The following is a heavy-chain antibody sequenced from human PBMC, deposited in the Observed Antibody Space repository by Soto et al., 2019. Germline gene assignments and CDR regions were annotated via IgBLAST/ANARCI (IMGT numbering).Heavy chain of an antibody. V-gene: IGHV5-10-1*01. D-gene: IGHD2-2*01. CDR2: IDPSDSYT. J-gene: IGHJ5*02. CDR1: GYSFTSYW. CDR3: ARHYYSRGYCSSTSCSNWFDP. Sequence: GESLKISCKGSGYSFTSYWISWVRQMPGKGLEWMGRIDPSDSYTNYSPSFQGHVTISADKSISTAYLQWSSLKASDTAMYYCARHYYSRGYCSSTSCSNWFDPWGQGTLVTVS.